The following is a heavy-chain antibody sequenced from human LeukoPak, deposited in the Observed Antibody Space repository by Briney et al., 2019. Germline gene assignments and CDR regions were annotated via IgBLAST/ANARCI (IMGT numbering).Heavy chain of an antibody. J-gene: IGHJ4*02. Sequence: SETLSLTCTVSGGSISSYYWSWIRQPPGKGLEWIGYIYYSGSTDYNPSLKSRVTISVDTSKNQFSLKLSSVTAADTAVYYCARGEAKYYYDSSGPSEWDYWGQGTLVTVSS. CDR1: GGSISSYY. V-gene: IGHV4-59*01. CDR3: ARGEAKYYYDSSGPSEWDY. D-gene: IGHD3-22*01. CDR2: IYYSGST.